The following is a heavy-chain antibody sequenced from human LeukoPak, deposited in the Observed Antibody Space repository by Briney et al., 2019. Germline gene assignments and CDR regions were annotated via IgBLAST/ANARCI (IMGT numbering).Heavy chain of an antibody. CDR1: GFTASSNY. J-gene: IGHJ5*02. CDR3: AREHAGAYDFWSGYYIAPNWFDP. V-gene: IGHV3-53*01. Sequence: GGSLRLSCAASGFTASSNYMSWVRQAPGKGLEWVSVIYSCGSTYYADSVKGRFTISRDNSKNTLYLQMNSLRAEDTAVYYCAREHAGAYDFWSGYYIAPNWFDPWGQGTLVTVSS. D-gene: IGHD3-3*01. CDR2: IYSCGST.